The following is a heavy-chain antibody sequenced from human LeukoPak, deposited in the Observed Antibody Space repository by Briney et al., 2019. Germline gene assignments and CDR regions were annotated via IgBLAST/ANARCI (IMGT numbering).Heavy chain of an antibody. J-gene: IGHJ6*02. CDR3: ARGDLDYSGYGNYYYYGMDV. CDR2: INLSGGST. CDR1: GYTFTSYH. Sequence: GASVKVSCKASGYTFTSYHMHWVRQAPGQGLEWMGKINLSGGSTTYAQKFQGRVTMTRDTSTSTAYMELSSLRSEDTAVYYCARGDLDYSGYGNYYYYGMDVWGQGTTVTVSS. V-gene: IGHV1-46*01. D-gene: IGHD5-12*01.